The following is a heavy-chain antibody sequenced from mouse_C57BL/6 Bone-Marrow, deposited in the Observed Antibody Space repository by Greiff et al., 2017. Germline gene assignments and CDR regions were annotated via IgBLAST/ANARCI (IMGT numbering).Heavy chain of an antibody. Sequence: EVQGVESGAELVRPGASVKLSCTASGFNIKDDYMHWVKQRPEQGLEWIGWIDPENGDTEYASKFQGKATITADTSSNTAYLQLSSLTSEDTAVYYCTTIITTVVGYFDVWGTGTTVTVSS. CDR2: IDPENGDT. V-gene: IGHV14-4*01. CDR1: GFNIKDDY. J-gene: IGHJ1*03. CDR3: TTIITTVVGYFDV. D-gene: IGHD1-1*01.